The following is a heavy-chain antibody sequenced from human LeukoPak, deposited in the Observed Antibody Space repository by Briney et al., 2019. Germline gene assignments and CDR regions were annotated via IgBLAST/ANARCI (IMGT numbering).Heavy chain of an antibody. J-gene: IGHJ3*02. CDR1: GGSISSGDYY. D-gene: IGHD3-10*01. CDR3: ARGSIYYGGDAFDI. V-gene: IGHV4-30-4*01. CDR2: IYYSGST. Sequence: SETLSLTCTVSGGSISSGDYYWSWIRQPPGKGLEWIGYIYYSGSTHYNPSLKSRVTISVDTSKNQFSLKLSSVTAADTAVYYCARGSIYYGGDAFDIWGQGTMVTVSS.